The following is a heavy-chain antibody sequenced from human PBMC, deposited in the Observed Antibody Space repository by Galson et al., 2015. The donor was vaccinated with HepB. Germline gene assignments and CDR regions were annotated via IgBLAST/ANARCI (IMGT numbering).Heavy chain of an antibody. D-gene: IGHD1-7*01. V-gene: IGHV3-33*01. Sequence: SLRLSCAASGFTFSSYGMHWVRQAPGKGLEWVAVIWYDGSNKYYADSVKGRFTISRDNSKNTLYLQMNSLGAEDTAVYYCARDGWITGTVDAFDIWGQGTMVTVSS. CDR2: IWYDGSNK. CDR1: GFTFSSYG. CDR3: ARDGWITGTVDAFDI. J-gene: IGHJ3*02.